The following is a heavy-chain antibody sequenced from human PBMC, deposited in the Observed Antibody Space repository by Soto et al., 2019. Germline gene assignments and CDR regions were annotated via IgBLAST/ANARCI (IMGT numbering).Heavy chain of an antibody. V-gene: IGHV1-69*01. Sequence: QVQLVQSGAEVKKPGSSVKVSCKASGGTFSSYAISWVRQAPGQGLEWMGGIIPIFGTATYAQKFQGRVTITPDEATSTAYMELSSLRSEDTAVYYCARGLMSGGYSYGNCGRGSPVIVSS. CDR1: GGTFSSYA. J-gene: IGHJ4*02. CDR2: IIPIFGTA. CDR3: ARGLMSGGYSYGN. D-gene: IGHD5-18*01.